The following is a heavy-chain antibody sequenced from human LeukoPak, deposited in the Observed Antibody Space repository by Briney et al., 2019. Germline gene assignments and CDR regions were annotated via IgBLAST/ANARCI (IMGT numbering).Heavy chain of an antibody. CDR2: ISGSGGST. Sequence: GGSLRLSCAASGFTFSSYAMSWVRQAPGKGLEWVSAISGSGGSTYYADSVKGRFTISRDNSKNTLYLQMNSLRAEDTAVYYCAKSRYYYDSSGYYSFDYWGQGTLVTVSS. D-gene: IGHD3-22*01. V-gene: IGHV3-23*01. CDR1: GFTFSSYA. CDR3: AKSRYYYDSSGYYSFDY. J-gene: IGHJ4*02.